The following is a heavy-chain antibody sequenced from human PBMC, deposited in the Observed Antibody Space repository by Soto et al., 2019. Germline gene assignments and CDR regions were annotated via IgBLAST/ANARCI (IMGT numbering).Heavy chain of an antibody. CDR2: ISSSSSYI. CDR3: ARDRLFMTTVTLNWFDP. V-gene: IGHV3-21*01. CDR1: GFTFSSYS. J-gene: IGHJ5*02. D-gene: IGHD4-17*01. Sequence: GGSLRLSCAASGFTFSSYSMNWVRQAPGKGLEWVSSISSSSSYIYYADSVKGRFTISRDNAKNSLYLQMNSLRAEDTAVYYCARDRLFMTTVTLNWFDPWGQGTLVTVSS.